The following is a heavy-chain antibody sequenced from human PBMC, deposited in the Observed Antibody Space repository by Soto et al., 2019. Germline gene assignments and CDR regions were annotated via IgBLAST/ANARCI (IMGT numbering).Heavy chain of an antibody. CDR1: GFTFSSYG. CDR3: AKRVCSGGSCYPDY. CDR2: ISYDGSNK. V-gene: IGHV3-30*18. J-gene: IGHJ4*02. D-gene: IGHD2-15*01. Sequence: QVQLVESGGGVVQPGRSLRLSCAASGFTFSSYGMHWVRQAPGKGLEWVAVISYDGSNKYYADSVKGRFTISRDNSKHTLYLQMNSLRAEDTAVYYCAKRVCSGGSCYPDYWGQGTLVTVSS.